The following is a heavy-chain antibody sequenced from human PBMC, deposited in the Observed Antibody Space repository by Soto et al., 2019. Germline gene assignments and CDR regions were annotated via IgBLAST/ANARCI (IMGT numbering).Heavy chain of an antibody. V-gene: IGHV3-11*01. Sequence: QVQLVESGVGLVEPGGSLRLSCAASGFRFSDYYMTWIRQAPGKGLEWVSKISGSGTTKYYADSVKGRFTVSRDNARNSLFLQMNGLRAEDTAVYYCAGDPYYYASDFWGQGTLVTVSS. CDR1: GFRFSDYY. J-gene: IGHJ4*02. CDR3: AGDPYYYASDF. D-gene: IGHD3-10*01. CDR2: ISGSGTTK.